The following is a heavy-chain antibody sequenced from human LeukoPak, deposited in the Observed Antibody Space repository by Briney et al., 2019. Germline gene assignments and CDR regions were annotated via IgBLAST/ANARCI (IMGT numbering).Heavy chain of an antibody. J-gene: IGHJ4*02. V-gene: IGHV3-23*01. D-gene: IGHD6-19*01. CDR2: ITGSDGST. CDR1: GFTFSTYA. Sequence: GGSLRLSCAASGFTFSTYAMMWVRQAPGKGLECVSSITGSDGSTFYADSVRGRFTISRDNSKNTLYLQMNILRAEDTAVYYCAKETHQSSGWPQDYWGQGTLVTVSS. CDR3: AKETHQSSGWPQDY.